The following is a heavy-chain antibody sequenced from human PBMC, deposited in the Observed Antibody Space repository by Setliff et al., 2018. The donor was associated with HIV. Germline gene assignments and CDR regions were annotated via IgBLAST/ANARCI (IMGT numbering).Heavy chain of an antibody. CDR3: ASGCLSGGSGPCRNFEF. Sequence: ASVKVSCKASRYTFSNYDVNWVRQATGQGLEWMAWMNPISDHRGYAQKFQGRLTMTKDTSTSTVYMELSSLKSDDTAVYYCASGCLSGGSGPCRNFEFWGQGTLVTVSS. CDR2: MNPISDHR. V-gene: IGHV1-8*02. J-gene: IGHJ4*02. CDR1: RYTFSNYD. D-gene: IGHD3-9*01.